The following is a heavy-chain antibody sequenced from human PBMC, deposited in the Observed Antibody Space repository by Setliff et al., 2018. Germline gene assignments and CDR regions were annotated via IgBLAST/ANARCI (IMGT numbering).Heavy chain of an antibody. J-gene: IGHJ3*01. D-gene: IGHD6-13*01. V-gene: IGHV5-51*01. CDR3: ARLGSSSWYNDVFDF. Sequence: GESLKISCKGSGYTFTNYWIGWVRQMPGKGLEWMGLIYPGDPETRYSPSFQGQVSISVDKSISSAYLQFSSLKASDTAMYYCARLGSSSWYNDVFDFWGPGTMVTVSS. CDR2: IYPGDPET. CDR1: GYTFTNYW.